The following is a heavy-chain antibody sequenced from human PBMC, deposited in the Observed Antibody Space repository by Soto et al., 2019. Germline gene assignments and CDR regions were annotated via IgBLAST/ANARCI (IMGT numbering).Heavy chain of an antibody. D-gene: IGHD3-22*01. Sequence: SETLSLTCVVSGGPVSGDDLYWSWIRHLPGKGLEWIANVYHTGTTYYNPSLKSRVSMSVDTSQNQFSLILAAVTAADTAVYYCASALVTDYNSRVYNYYLAMDVSGQGHSVTV. V-gene: IGHV4-31*02. CDR1: GGPVSGDDLY. J-gene: IGHJ6*02. CDR2: VYHTGTT. CDR3: ASALVTDYNSRVYNYYLAMDV.